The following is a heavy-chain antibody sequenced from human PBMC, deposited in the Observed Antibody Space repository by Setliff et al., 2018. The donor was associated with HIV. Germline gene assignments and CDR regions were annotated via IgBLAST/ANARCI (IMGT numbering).Heavy chain of an antibody. CDR1: GFSFGDHA. CDR3: ARNQGNSFGQGFDY. D-gene: IGHD5-18*01. CDR2: IRSTPYGGTT. J-gene: IGHJ4*02. Sequence: GGSLRLSCTASGFSFGDHALNWVRQAPGKGLEWIGFIRSTPYGGTTEYAASVKGRFTISRDDSKSIAYLQMTSLKTEDTAVYYCARNQGNSFGQGFDYWGQGTLVTVSS. V-gene: IGHV3-49*04.